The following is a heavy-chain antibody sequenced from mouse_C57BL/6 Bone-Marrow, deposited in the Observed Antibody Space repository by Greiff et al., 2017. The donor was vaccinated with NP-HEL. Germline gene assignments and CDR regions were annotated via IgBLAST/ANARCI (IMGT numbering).Heavy chain of an antibody. CDR2: IDPSDSYT. Sequence: QVQLQQPGAELVRPGTSVKLSCKASGYTFTSYWMHWVKQRPGQGLEWIGVIDPSDSYTNSNQKFKGKATLNVDTSSSTAYMQLSSLTSEDSAVYYCARDITTVVAHWYFDVWGTGTTVTVSS. CDR3: ARDITTVVAHWYFDV. D-gene: IGHD1-1*01. CDR1: GYTFTSYW. J-gene: IGHJ1*03. V-gene: IGHV1-59*01.